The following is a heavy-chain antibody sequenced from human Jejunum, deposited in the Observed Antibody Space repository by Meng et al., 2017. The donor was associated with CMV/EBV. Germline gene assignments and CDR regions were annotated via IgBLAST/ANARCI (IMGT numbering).Heavy chain of an antibody. Sequence: AASGFILSKYWRHWVRHAPGKGLEWVSRINSDGSSTSYADSVKGRFTISRDNAKNTLYLQMNSLRGEDTAVYYCARSVARYNWFDPWGQGNLVTVSS. D-gene: IGHD2-21*01. V-gene: IGHV3-74*01. CDR1: GFILSKYW. CDR2: INSDGSST. J-gene: IGHJ5*02. CDR3: ARSVARYNWFDP.